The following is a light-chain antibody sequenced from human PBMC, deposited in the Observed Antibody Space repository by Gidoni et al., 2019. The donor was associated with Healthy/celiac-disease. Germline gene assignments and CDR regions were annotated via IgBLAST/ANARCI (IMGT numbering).Light chain of an antibody. J-gene: IGKJ2*01. CDR2: AAS. CDR1: QSISSY. V-gene: IGKV1-39*01. Sequence: DIEMTQSPSSLSASVGDRVTITCRASQSISSYLNWYQQKPGKAPKILIYAASSLQSGVPSRLSGSGSGTDFTLTILSLQPEDFATYYCQQSYSTPYTFGQGTKLEIK. CDR3: QQSYSTPYT.